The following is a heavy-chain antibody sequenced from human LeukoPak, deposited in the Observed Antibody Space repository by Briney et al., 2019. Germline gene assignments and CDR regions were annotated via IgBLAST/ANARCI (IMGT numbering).Heavy chain of an antibody. Sequence: GGSLRLSCAASGFTFSSAPMSWVRQAPGKGLEWVSVIGGSGGNTNYADSVRDRFTISRDNSKNTLYLQMNSLRAEDTAVYYCAQWHTVDYWGQGTLVTVSS. J-gene: IGHJ4*02. V-gene: IGHV3-23*01. CDR3: AQWHTVDY. D-gene: IGHD2-8*01. CDR1: GFTFSSAP. CDR2: IGGSGGNT.